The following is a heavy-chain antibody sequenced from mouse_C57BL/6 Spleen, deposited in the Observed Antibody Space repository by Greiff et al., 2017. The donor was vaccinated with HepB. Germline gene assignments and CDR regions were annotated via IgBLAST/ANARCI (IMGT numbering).Heavy chain of an antibody. D-gene: IGHD1-1*01. CDR1: GFNINDTY. V-gene: IGHV14-3*01. Sequence: EVKVQESGAELVRPGASVKLSCTASGFNINDTYMHWVKQTPEQGLEWIGRIDPANGNTKYAPKLQGKTTITADTTSNTAYLQLSSLTSEDTTIYYCGAAMVVAIYWYFGVWGTGTTVTVS. CDR2: IDPANGNT. J-gene: IGHJ1*03. CDR3: GAAMVVAIYWYFGV.